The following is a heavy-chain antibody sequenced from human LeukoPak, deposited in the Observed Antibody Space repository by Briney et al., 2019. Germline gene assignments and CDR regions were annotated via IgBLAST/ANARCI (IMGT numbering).Heavy chain of an antibody. Sequence: GGSLRLSCAASGFTVSSYWMNWARQAPGPGLEWVASINHNGNVNYYVDSVKGRFTISRDNAKNSLYLQMSNLRAEDTAVYFCARGGGLDVWGQGATVTVSS. V-gene: IGHV3-7*03. CDR3: ARGGGLDV. D-gene: IGHD3-16*01. CDR1: GFTVSSYW. J-gene: IGHJ6*02. CDR2: INHNGNVN.